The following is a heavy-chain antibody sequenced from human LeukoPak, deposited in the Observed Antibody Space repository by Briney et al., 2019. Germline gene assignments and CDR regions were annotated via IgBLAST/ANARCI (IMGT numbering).Heavy chain of an antibody. CDR2: ISGSGGST. CDR1: GFTFSSYA. V-gene: IGHV3-23*01. CDR3: ARDRWTNPPGFLEWFAYYYYGMDV. J-gene: IGHJ6*02. D-gene: IGHD3-3*01. Sequence: PGGSLRLSCAASGFTFSSYAMSWVRQAPGKGLEWVSAISGSGGSTYYADSVKGRFTISRDNSKNTLYLQMNSLRAEDTAVYYCARDRWTNPPGFLEWFAYYYYGMDVWGQGTTVTVSS.